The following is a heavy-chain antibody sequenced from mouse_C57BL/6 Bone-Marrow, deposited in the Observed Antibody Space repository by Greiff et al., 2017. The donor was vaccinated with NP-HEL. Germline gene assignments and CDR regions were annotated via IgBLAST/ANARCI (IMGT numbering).Heavy chain of an antibody. CDR3: AEIPAYYSNYHVGY. CDR2: IDPEDGET. CDR1: GFNIKDYY. J-gene: IGHJ2*01. D-gene: IGHD2-5*01. Sequence: EVKLVESGAELVKPGASVKLSCTASGFNIKDYYMHWVKQRTEQGLEWIGRIDPEDGETKYAPKFQGKATITADTASNTAYLQLSSLTSEDTAVYYCAEIPAYYSNYHVGYWGQGTTLTVSS. V-gene: IGHV14-2*01.